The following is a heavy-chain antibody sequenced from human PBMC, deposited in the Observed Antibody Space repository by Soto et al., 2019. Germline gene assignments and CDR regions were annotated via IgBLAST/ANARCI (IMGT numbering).Heavy chain of an antibody. CDR1: GGSISSYY. CDR3: ARGGGYSYGLGYFDY. CDR2: IYYSGST. J-gene: IGHJ4*02. Sequence: PSETLSLTCTVSGGSISSYYWSWIRQPPGKGLEWIGYIYYSGSTNYNPSLKSRVTISVDTSKNQFSLKLSSVTAADTAVYYCARGGGYSYGLGYFDYWGQGTLVTVSS. D-gene: IGHD5-18*01. V-gene: IGHV4-59*01.